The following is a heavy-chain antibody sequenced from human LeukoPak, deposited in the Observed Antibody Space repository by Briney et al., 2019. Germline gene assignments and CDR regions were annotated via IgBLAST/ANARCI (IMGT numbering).Heavy chain of an antibody. Sequence: ASVKVSCKASGGTFSSYAISWVRQAPGQGLEWMGGIIPIFGTANYARKFQGRVTITTDESTSTAYMELSSLRSEDTAVYYCARRASGLWFGELEANWFDPWGQGALVTVSS. CDR2: IIPIFGTA. CDR3: ARRASGLWFGELEANWFDP. V-gene: IGHV1-69*05. D-gene: IGHD3-10*01. CDR1: GGTFSSYA. J-gene: IGHJ5*02.